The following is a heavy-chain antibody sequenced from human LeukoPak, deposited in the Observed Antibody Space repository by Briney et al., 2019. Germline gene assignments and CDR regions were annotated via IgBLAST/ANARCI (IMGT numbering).Heavy chain of an antibody. Sequence: GGSLRLSCADSGFTFSSYWMHWVRQAPGKGLVWVSRINEDGSRTTYADSVKGRFTISRDNAKNTLYLQMNSLRAEDTAVYYCAKEYNDYIDYWGQGTLVTVSS. CDR1: GFTFSSYW. D-gene: IGHD1-14*01. CDR3: AKEYNDYIDY. CDR2: INEDGSRT. J-gene: IGHJ4*02. V-gene: IGHV3-74*01.